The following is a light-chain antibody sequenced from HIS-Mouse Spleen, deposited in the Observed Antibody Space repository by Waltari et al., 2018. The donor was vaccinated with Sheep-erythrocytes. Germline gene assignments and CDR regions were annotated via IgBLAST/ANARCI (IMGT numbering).Light chain of an antibody. CDR1: QGISSY. V-gene: IGKV1-9*01. Sequence: DIQLTQSPSFLSASVGDRVTITCRASQGISSYLAWYQQKPGKAPKFLIYAPSTLPSGVPSRFSGSGSGTEFTLTISSRQPEDFATYYCQQLNSYPPAFGPGTKVDIK. CDR2: APS. CDR3: QQLNSYPPA. J-gene: IGKJ3*01.